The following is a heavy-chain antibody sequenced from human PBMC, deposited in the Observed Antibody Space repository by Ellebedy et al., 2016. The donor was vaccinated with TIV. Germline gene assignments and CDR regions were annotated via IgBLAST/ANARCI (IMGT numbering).Heavy chain of an antibody. Sequence: GESLKISCAASGFTFSSYAMSWVRQAPGKGLEWVSAISGSGGNTYYADSVKGRFTISRDNSKNTLYLQMNSLRAEDTAVYYCAKAGSGSYLGYFQHWGQGTLVTVSS. CDR3: AKAGSGSYLGYFQH. CDR2: ISGSGGNT. J-gene: IGHJ1*01. CDR1: GFTFSSYA. V-gene: IGHV3-23*01. D-gene: IGHD1-26*01.